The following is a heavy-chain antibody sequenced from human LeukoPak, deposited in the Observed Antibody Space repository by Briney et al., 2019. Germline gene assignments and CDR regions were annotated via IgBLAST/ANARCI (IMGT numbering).Heavy chain of an antibody. Sequence: PGGSLRLSCAASGFTFSSYAMSWVRQAPGKGLEWVSGISGSGGSTHYADSVKGRFAISRDNSKNTQYLQMNSLRAEDTAVYYCARGMSGYYGMDVWGQGTTVTVSS. V-gene: IGHV3-23*01. CDR2: ISGSGGST. J-gene: IGHJ6*02. CDR3: ARGMSGYYGMDV. CDR1: GFTFSSYA.